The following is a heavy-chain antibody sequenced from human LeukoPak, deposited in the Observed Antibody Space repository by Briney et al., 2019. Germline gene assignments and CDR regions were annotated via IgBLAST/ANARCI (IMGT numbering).Heavy chain of an antibody. CDR3: ARDVRLRFLEWLQGYYYYYMDV. Sequence: GASVKVSCKASGYTFTSYGISWVRQAPGQGLEWMGWISAYNGNTNYAQKLQGRVTMTTDTSTSTAYMELRSRRSDDTAVYYCARDVRLRFLEWLQGYYYYYMDVWGKGTTVTVSS. CDR2: ISAYNGNT. D-gene: IGHD3-3*01. CDR1: GYTFTSYG. V-gene: IGHV1-18*01. J-gene: IGHJ6*03.